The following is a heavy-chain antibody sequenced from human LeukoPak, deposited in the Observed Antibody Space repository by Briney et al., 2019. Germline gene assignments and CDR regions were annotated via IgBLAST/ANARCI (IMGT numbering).Heavy chain of an antibody. J-gene: IGHJ2*01. Sequence: PSETLSLTCTASGASISSDYWSWIRQPPGKGLELIGFISYSGSTTYNPSLKSRVTISVDTSRSQFSLKLTSVTAADTAVYYCARLGSNNGWYWHFDVWGRGTLVTDSS. CDR2: ISYSGST. CDR3: ARLGSNNGWYWHFDV. CDR1: GASISSDY. V-gene: IGHV4-59*08. D-gene: IGHD2-8*01.